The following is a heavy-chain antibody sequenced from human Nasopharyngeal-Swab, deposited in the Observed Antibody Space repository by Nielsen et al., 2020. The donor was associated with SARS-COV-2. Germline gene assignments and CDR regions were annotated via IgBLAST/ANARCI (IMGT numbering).Heavy chain of an antibody. CDR3: ARDSGWAFDY. CDR2: ISGSGGST. D-gene: IGHD6-19*01. J-gene: IGHJ4*02. CDR1: GFTFSSYA. V-gene: IGHV3-23*01. Sequence: GGSLRLSCVASGFTFSSYAMSWVRQAPGKGLEWVSAISGSGGSTYYADSVKGRSTISRDNAKNSLFLQMNSLRDEDTAVYYCARDSGWAFDYWGQGTLVSVSS.